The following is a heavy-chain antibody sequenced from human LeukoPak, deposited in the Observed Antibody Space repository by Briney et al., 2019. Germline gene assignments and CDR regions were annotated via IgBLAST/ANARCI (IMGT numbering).Heavy chain of an antibody. CDR1: GFNVDDFA. J-gene: IGHJ4*02. D-gene: IGHD3-10*01. V-gene: IGHV3-43D*04. Sequence: GGSLRLSCAASGFNVDDFAMHWVRQTPGKGLEWVAAISWDDDSTYYVDSVKGRFTISRDNSKNSLYLQMNSLRSDDTALYYCARDLGGLDWGQGTLVTVSS. CDR3: ARDLGGLD. CDR2: ISWDDDST.